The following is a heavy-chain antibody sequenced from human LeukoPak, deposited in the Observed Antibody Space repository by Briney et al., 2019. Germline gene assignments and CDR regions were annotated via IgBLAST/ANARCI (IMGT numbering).Heavy chain of an antibody. Sequence: GGSLRLSCAASGFTFSSYAMHWVRQAPGKGLEWVAIISYDGSNNYYADSVKGRFTISRDNSKNTLYLQMNSLRAEDTAVYYCASAYSSSMGYWGQGTLVTVSS. CDR3: ASAYSSSMGY. CDR2: ISYDGSNN. D-gene: IGHD6-6*01. J-gene: IGHJ4*02. V-gene: IGHV3-30-3*01. CDR1: GFTFSSYA.